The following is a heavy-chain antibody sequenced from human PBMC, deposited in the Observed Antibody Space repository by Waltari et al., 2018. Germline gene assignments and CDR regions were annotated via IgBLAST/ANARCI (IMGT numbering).Heavy chain of an antibody. D-gene: IGHD4-17*01. CDR3: ARGCFSVTTLPPEYFQH. J-gene: IGHJ1*01. Sequence: QVQLVQSGAEVKKPGSSVKVSCKASGGTFSSYAISWVRQAPGQGLEWMGGIIPIFGTANYAQKFQGRVTITADESTSTAYMELSSLRAEDTAVYYCARGCFSVTTLPPEYFQHWGQGTLVTVSS. CDR2: IIPIFGTA. CDR1: GGTFSSYA. V-gene: IGHV1-69*01.